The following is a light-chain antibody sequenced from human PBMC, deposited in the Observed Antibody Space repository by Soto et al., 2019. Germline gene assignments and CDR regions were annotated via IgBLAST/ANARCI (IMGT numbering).Light chain of an antibody. CDR2: SAS. CDR3: QQINSYPVT. J-gene: IGKJ4*01. V-gene: IGKV1-9*01. CDR1: EDISSH. Sequence: DIHLTQSPACLSASIGDKVTITCRASEDISSHLAWYQQRPGKPPNLLIYSASTLQSGVPSRFSGSGSGTEFTLTISSLQPEDFATYFCQQINSYPVTFGGGPKVDIQ.